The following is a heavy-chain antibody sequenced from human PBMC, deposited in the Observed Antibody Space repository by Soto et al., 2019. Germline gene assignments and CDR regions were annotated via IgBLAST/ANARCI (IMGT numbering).Heavy chain of an antibody. J-gene: IGHJ4*02. CDR3: AKGLYSSGYFVFDY. V-gene: IGHV3-23*01. D-gene: IGHD6-19*01. CDR2: ISDSGTST. Sequence: GGSLRLSCVASGFAFDNYAMGWVRQGPGKGLEWVSGISDSGTSTYYADSVKGRFTISRDNSKNTLYLQMNNLRAEAPPVYYCAKGLYSSGYFVFDYWGQGTLVTVSS. CDR1: GFAFDNYA.